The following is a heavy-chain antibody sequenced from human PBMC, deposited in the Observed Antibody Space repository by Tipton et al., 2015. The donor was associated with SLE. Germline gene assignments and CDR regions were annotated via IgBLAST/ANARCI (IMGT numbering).Heavy chain of an antibody. CDR2: IYYSGST. V-gene: IGHV4-39*07. CDR1: GGSISRSTYY. J-gene: IGHJ4*02. Sequence: TLSLTCTVSGGSISRSTYYWGWIRQPPGKGLEWIGSIYYSGSTYHNPSLKSRVTISIDTSKNQFSLKLSSVTAADTAVYYCARGLAAGDRIWGQGTLVTVSS. CDR3: ARGLAAGDRI. D-gene: IGHD7-27*01.